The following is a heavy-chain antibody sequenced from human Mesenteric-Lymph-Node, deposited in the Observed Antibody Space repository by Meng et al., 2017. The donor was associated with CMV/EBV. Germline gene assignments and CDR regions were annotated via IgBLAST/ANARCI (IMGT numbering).Heavy chain of an antibody. CDR1: GGTFSSYA. Sequence: ASVKVSCKASGGTFSSYAISWVRQAPGQGLEWMGWINPNSGGTNYAQKFQGRVTMTRDTSISTAYMELSRLRSDDTAVYYCARDGGYCSSTSCSPEWYFDLWGRGTLVTVSS. CDR2: INPNSGGT. J-gene: IGHJ2*01. D-gene: IGHD2-2*01. V-gene: IGHV1-2*02. CDR3: ARDGGYCSSTSCSPEWYFDL.